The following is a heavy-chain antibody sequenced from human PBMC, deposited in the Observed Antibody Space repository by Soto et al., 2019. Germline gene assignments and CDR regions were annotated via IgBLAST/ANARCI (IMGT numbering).Heavy chain of an antibody. V-gene: IGHV4-39*07. J-gene: IGHJ5*02. Sequence: SETLSLTCTVSGGSISSSSYYWGWIRQPPGKGLEWIGSIYYSGSTNYNPSLKSRVTISVDTSKSQFSLKLSSATAADTAVYYCARSGSTRPNWFDPWGQGTLVTVSS. D-gene: IGHD2-2*01. CDR1: GGSISSSSYY. CDR3: ARSGSTRPNWFDP. CDR2: IYYSGST.